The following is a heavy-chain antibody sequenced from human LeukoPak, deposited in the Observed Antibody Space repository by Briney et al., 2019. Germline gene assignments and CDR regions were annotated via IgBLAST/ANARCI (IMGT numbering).Heavy chain of an antibody. CDR1: GFIFSTYD. Sequence: GGSLRLSCAASGFIFSTYDMHWVRQAPGKGLEWVAVVSYDGSNIYHAASVQGRFTISRDNSKNTLYLQMNSLRAEDTAVYYCAREGQRLRVDYWGQGTLVTVSS. CDR2: VSYDGSNI. V-gene: IGHV3-30*03. J-gene: IGHJ4*02. D-gene: IGHD4-17*01. CDR3: AREGQRLRVDY.